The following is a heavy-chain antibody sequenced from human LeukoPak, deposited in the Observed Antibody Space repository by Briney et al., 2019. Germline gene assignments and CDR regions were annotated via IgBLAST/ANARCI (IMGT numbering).Heavy chain of an antibody. D-gene: IGHD6-13*01. CDR2: TYPYDSDI. CDR3: ARCTMAAAVWPGAFDI. J-gene: IGHJ3*02. V-gene: IGHV5-51*01. Sequence: GESLKISCKGSGYSFTNYWIGWVRQMPGKGLEWMGITYPYDSDIRYSPSFQGQVIISADKSISTAYLQWTSLKASDTAMYYCARCTMAAAVWPGAFDIWGQGTMVTVSS. CDR1: GYSFTNYW.